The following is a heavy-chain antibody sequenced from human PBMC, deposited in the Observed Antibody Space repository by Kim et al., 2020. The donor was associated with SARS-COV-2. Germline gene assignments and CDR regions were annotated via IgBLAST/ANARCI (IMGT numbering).Heavy chain of an antibody. D-gene: IGHD6-13*01. V-gene: IGHV1-46*01. J-gene: IGHJ5*02. Sequence: EFQGSVTMTRDTSTSTVYMELSSLRSEDTAVYYCARDRVAAAGRNWFDPWGQGTLVTVSS. CDR3: ARDRVAAAGRNWFDP.